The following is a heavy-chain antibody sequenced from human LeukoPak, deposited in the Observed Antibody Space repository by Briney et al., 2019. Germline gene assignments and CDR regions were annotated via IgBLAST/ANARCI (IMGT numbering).Heavy chain of an antibody. D-gene: IGHD6-6*01. CDR1: GFTFSSYW. J-gene: IGHJ1*01. V-gene: IGHV3-7*01. CDR3: ARDSPYSSWGENFQH. Sequence: RPGGSLRLSCAASGFTFSSYWMSWVRQAPGKGLEWVANIKQDGSEKYYVDSVKGRFTISRDNAKNSLYLQMNSLRAEDTAVYYCARDSPYSSWGENFQHWGQGTLVTVSS. CDR2: IKQDGSEK.